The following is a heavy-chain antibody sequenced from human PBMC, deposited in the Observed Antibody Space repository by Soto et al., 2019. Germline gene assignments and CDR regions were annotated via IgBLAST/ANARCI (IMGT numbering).Heavy chain of an antibody. Sequence: GGSLRLSCAASGFTFSSYWMSWVRQAPGKGLEWVANIKQDGSEKYYVDSVKGRFTISRDNAKNSLYLQMNSLRAEDTAVYYCARVPTDYSSSWYWFDPWGQGTLVTV. CDR2: IKQDGSEK. CDR1: GFTFSSYW. CDR3: ARVPTDYSSSWYWFDP. D-gene: IGHD6-13*01. J-gene: IGHJ5*02. V-gene: IGHV3-7*01.